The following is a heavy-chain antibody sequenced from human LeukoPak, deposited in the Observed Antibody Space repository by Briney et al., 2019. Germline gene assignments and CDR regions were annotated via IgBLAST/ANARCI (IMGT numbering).Heavy chain of an antibody. D-gene: IGHD2-2*01. CDR1: GFTFSSYW. V-gene: IGHV3-7*01. CDR2: IKQDGSEK. J-gene: IGHJ4*02. CDR3: ARDVVPAAISYYFDY. Sequence: GGSLTLSCAASGFTFSSYWMSWVRQAPGKGLEWVANIKQDGSEKYYVDSVKGRFTISRDNAKNSLYLQMNSLRAEDTAVYYCARDVVPAAISYYFDYWGQGTLVTVSS.